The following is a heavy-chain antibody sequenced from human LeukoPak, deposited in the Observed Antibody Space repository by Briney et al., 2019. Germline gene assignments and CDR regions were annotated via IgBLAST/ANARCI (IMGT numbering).Heavy chain of an antibody. CDR2: IYYSGGT. D-gene: IGHD5-12*01. CDR3: ASHSGGYAY. Sequence: PSETLSLTCAVSGGSVSSGGYSWSWMRQPPGKGLEWIGYIYYSGGTYYSPSLKSRLTISVDTSKNQFSLKLSSVTAADTAVYYCASHSGGYAYWGQGTLVTVSS. J-gene: IGHJ4*02. V-gene: IGHV4-30-4*07. CDR1: GGSVSSGGYS.